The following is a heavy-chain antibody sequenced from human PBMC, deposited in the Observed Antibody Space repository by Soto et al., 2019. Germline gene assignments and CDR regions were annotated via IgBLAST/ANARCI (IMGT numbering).Heavy chain of an antibody. CDR3: ASILGSSPYYYYYGMDV. CDR1: GGSFSGYY. J-gene: IGHJ6*02. Sequence: PSETLSLTCAVYGGSFSGYYWSWIRQPPGKGLEWIGEINHSGSTNYNPSLKSRVTISVDTSKNQFSLKLSSVTAADTAVYYCASILGSSPYYYYYGMDVWSQGTTVTVSS. D-gene: IGHD1-26*01. CDR2: INHSGST. V-gene: IGHV4-34*01.